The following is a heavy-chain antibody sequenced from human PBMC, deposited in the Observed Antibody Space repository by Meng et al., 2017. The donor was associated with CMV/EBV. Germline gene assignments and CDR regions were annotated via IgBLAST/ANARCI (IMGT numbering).Heavy chain of an antibody. Sequence: VQLLGAGGGLLQPGGSRRLSCAASGFTFSSYAMGWVRQAPGKGLEWVSAISGSGGSTYYADSVKGRFTISRDNSKNTLYLQMNSLRAEDTAVYYCAKLSFWSGYYIYWGQGTLVTVSS. J-gene: IGHJ4*02. CDR2: ISGSGGST. V-gene: IGHV3-23*01. CDR3: AKLSFWSGYYIY. D-gene: IGHD3-3*01. CDR1: GFTFSSYA.